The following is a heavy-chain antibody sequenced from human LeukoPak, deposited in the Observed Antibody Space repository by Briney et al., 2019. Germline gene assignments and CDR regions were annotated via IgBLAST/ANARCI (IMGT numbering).Heavy chain of an antibody. CDR1: GFTFSSYW. Sequence: GGSLRLSCAASGFTFSSYWMSWVRQAPGKGLEWVSVIYSGGSTYYADSVKGRFTISRDNSKNTLYLQMNSLRAEDTAVYYCATRGRAVDAFDIWGKGTTVTISS. V-gene: IGHV3-53*01. CDR2: IYSGGST. D-gene: IGHD3-10*01. J-gene: IGHJ3*02. CDR3: ATRGRAVDAFDI.